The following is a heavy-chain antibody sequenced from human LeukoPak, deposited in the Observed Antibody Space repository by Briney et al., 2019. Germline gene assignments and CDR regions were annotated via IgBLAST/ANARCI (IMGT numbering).Heavy chain of an antibody. Sequence: SETLSLTCAVYGGSFSGYYWSWIRQPPGKGLEWIGEINHSGSTNYNPSLKSRVTISVDASKNQFSLRLTSVTAADTAVYYCARGGPTVRALSSFDCWGQGTLVTVSS. V-gene: IGHV4-34*01. CDR1: GGSFSGYY. J-gene: IGHJ4*02. CDR2: INHSGST. D-gene: IGHD4-17*01. CDR3: ARGGPTVRALSSFDC.